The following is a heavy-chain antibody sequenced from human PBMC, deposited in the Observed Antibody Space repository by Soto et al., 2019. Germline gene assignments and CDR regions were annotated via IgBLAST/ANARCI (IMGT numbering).Heavy chain of an antibody. Sequence: QVQLQESGPGLVKPSETLSLTCTVSGGSVSSGSYYRGWIRQPPGKGLEWIGYIYYSGSTNYNPSFASRVTISVDTSKMRFSLKLSSVTAAHTAVYYCARISGYSYSLPPYFDYWGQGTLVTVCS. J-gene: IGHJ4*01. CDR1: GGSVSSGSYY. V-gene: IGHV4-61*01. CDR3: ARISGYSYSLPPYFDY. D-gene: IGHD5-18*01. CDR2: IYYSGST.